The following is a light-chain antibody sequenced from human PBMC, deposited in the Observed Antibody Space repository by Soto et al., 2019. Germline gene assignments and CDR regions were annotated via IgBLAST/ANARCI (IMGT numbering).Light chain of an antibody. CDR3: QQRSNWPPGIT. Sequence: EIVMTQSPATLSVSPGDRATLSCRAGQSVSSNYLAWYQQKPGQAPRLLIYGASSRATGIPDKFSGSGSGTDFTLTIDGLEPEDFAVYYCQQRSNWPPGITFGQGTRLEIK. CDR2: GAS. V-gene: IGKV3D-20*02. CDR1: QSVSSNY. J-gene: IGKJ5*01.